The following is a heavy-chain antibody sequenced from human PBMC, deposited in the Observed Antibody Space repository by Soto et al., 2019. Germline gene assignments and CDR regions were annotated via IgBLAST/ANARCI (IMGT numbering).Heavy chain of an antibody. J-gene: IGHJ5*02. CDR3: ASTYSDYIWGSFSVNWFDP. Sequence: QLQLQESGPGLVKPSETLSLTCTVSGCSISSSSYYWGWIRQPPWKGLEWIGSIYYSGSTYYNPSLKSRVTRSVDTSTNQFSLKLSSGTAADSAVYYWASTYSDYIWGSFSVNWFDPWGQGTLVTVSS. V-gene: IGHV4-39*01. CDR2: IYYSGST. D-gene: IGHD3-16*01. CDR1: GCSISSSSYY.